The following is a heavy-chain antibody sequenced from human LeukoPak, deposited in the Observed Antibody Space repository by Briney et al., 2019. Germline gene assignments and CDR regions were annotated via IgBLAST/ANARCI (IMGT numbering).Heavy chain of an antibody. D-gene: IGHD4-17*01. CDR2: ISYDGSNK. CDR1: GLTFSSYA. CDR3: AKTRYGDYSFDY. V-gene: IGHV3-30-3*02. J-gene: IGHJ4*02. Sequence: PGRSLRLSCAASGLTFSSYAMHWVRQAPGKGLEWVAVISYDGSNKYYADSVKGRFTISRDNSKNTLYLQMNSLRAEDTAVYYCAKTRYGDYSFDYWGQGTLVTVSS.